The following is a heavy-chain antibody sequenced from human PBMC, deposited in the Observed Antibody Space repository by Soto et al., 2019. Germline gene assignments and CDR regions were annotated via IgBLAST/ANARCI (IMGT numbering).Heavy chain of an antibody. Sequence: ESLNSSCETSWYTFTHYWLAWVRQMPGEGLELVGIIYRGDSRVRYSPSFQGRVTISADKSITTASLHWTSLKSSDTATYFCARPRDNGSYYYSFYXWGQGTTVTVS. J-gene: IGHJ6*03. V-gene: IGHV5-51*01. CDR2: IYRGDSRV. D-gene: IGHD2-8*01. CDR3: ARPRDNGSYYYSFYX. CDR1: WYTFTHYW.